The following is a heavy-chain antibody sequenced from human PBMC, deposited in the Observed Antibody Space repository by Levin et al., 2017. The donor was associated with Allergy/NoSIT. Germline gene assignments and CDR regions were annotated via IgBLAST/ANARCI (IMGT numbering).Heavy chain of an antibody. D-gene: IGHD6-13*01. Sequence: GGSLRLSCAASEFIFNKYWMSWVRQAPGKGLEWVANINQDGAKKYYVDSVKGRFTISRDNGGSSLYLQMNSLRGEDTAVYYCATYGVASAATDFWGQGTLVTVSS. CDR3: ATYGVASAATDF. J-gene: IGHJ4*02. CDR2: INQDGAKK. CDR1: EFIFNKYW. V-gene: IGHV3-7*01.